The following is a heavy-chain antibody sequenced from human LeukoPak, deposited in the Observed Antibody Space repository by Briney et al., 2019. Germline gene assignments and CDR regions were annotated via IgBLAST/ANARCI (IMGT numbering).Heavy chain of an antibody. CDR2: VSGSNDNT. CDR1: GFTFTNYA. V-gene: IGHV3-23*01. Sequence: GGSLRLSCAASGFTFTNYAMSWVRQAPGKGLEWASAVSGSNDNTYYADSVKGRFTISRDNSKNTLYLQMNSLRAEDTAVYHCAKGASFLVAAATSFFDYWGQGTLVTVSS. CDR3: AKGASFLVAAATSFFDY. D-gene: IGHD1-26*01. J-gene: IGHJ4*02.